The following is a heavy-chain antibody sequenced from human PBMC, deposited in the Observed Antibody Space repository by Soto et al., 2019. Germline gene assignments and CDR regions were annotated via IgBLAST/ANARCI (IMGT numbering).Heavy chain of an antibody. V-gene: IGHV4-30-2*01. D-gene: IGHD3-10*01. CDR1: GGSISSGGYS. J-gene: IGHJ3*02. CDR2: IYHSGST. CDR3: ARAHGSGWGAFDI. Sequence: PSEALSLTCAASGGSISSGGYSWSWIRQPPGKGLEWIGYIYHSGSTYYNPSLKSRVTISVDRSKNQFSLKLSSVTAADTAVYYCARAHGSGWGAFDIWGQGTMVTVSS.